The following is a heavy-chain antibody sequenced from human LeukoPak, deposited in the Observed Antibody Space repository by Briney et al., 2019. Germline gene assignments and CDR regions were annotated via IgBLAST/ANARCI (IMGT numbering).Heavy chain of an antibody. V-gene: IGHV3-30*03. CDR1: GFTFSSYG. CDR2: ISYDGSNK. CDR3: ARDQSESPYYDFWSGYYGYYGMDV. D-gene: IGHD3-3*01. Sequence: GGSLRLSCAASGFTFSSYGMHWVRQAPGKGLEWVAVISYDGSNKYYADSVKGRFTISRDNAKNSLYLQMNSLRAEDTAVYYCARDQSESPYYDFWSGYYGYYGMDVWGQGTTVTVSS. J-gene: IGHJ6*02.